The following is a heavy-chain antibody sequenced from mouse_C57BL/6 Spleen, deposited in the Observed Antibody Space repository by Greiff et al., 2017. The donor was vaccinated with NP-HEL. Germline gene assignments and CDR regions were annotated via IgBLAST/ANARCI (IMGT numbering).Heavy chain of an antibody. CDR2: ISYSGST. J-gene: IGHJ2*01. CDR1: GYSITSGYD. Sequence: EVQLQESGPGMVKPSQSLSLTCTVTGYSITSGYDWHWLRHFPGNKLEWMGYISYSGSTNYNPSLKSRISITHDTSKNHFFLKLNSVTTEDTATYYCAREGSLYYFDYWGQGTTLTVSS. CDR3: AREGSLYYFDY. V-gene: IGHV3-1*01.